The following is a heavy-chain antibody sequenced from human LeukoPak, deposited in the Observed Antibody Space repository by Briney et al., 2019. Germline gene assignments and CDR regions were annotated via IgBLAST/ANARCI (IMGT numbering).Heavy chain of an antibody. CDR1: GFTFSSYE. Sequence: GGSLTLSCAVSGFTFSSYEMNWVRQAPGKGLEWVSYIGSGGSTINYADSVKGRFTISRDNAKNSLYLQMNSLRAEDTAVYYCARDLGGYSNGGFDYWGQGTLVIVTS. J-gene: IGHJ4*02. V-gene: IGHV3-48*03. CDR3: ARDLGGYSNGGFDY. D-gene: IGHD5-18*01. CDR2: IGSGGSTI.